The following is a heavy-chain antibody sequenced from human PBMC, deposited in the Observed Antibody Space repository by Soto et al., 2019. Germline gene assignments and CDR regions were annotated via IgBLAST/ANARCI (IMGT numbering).Heavy chain of an antibody. CDR3: ARGAMAGNEVPGD. Sequence: EGQLVESGGGLVQPGGSLRLSCQVSGFTFRSYWMTWVRRAPGKGLEWVAHINLDGSEKYYVDAVKGRFTISRDNAKNSLHLELRDLRANDTAVYYCARGAMAGNEVPGDWGQGTLVTVSS. V-gene: IGHV3-7*05. J-gene: IGHJ1*01. D-gene: IGHD1-1*01. CDR2: INLDGSEK. CDR1: GFTFRSYW.